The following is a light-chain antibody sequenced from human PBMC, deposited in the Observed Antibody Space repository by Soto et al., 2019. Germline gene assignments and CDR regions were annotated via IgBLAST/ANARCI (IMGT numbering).Light chain of an antibody. J-gene: IGKJ2*01. CDR2: GAS. CDR1: QSVSSRN. Sequence: EIVLTQSPGTLSLSPRERATLSCRASQSVSSRNLAWYQQKPGQAPRLLIYGASSRATGIPDRFSGRGSVTDFTLTINRLEPEDFAVYYCQQYSDFPYTFGQGTKLEVK. V-gene: IGKV3-20*01. CDR3: QQYSDFPYT.